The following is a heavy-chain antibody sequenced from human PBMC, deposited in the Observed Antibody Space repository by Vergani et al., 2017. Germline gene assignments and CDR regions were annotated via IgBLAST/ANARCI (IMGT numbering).Heavy chain of an antibody. CDR3: AKGGGFLWNPNDY. CDR2: INPNSGGT. CDR1: GYIFTDYY. J-gene: IGHJ4*02. Sequence: QVQMVQSGAEVKKPGASVKVSCKASGYIFTDYYMHWVRQAPGHGLEWMGWINPNSGGTNYTQKFQGRVTMTRDTSISTAYMWLSRLGSDDTAIYYGAKGGGFLWNPNDYWGQGTLVIVSA. V-gene: IGHV1-2*02. D-gene: IGHD1-1*01.